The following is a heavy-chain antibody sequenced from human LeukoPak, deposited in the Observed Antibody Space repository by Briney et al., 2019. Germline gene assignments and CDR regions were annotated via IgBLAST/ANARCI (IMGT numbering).Heavy chain of an antibody. Sequence: PGGSLRLSCAASGFTFRNYAMSWVRRAPGKGLEWVSGISGSGGSTYHADSVMGRFIISRDNSKNTLYLQMNSLRAQDTAIYYCAKDRLNDFWSVPDFWGQGTLVTVSS. D-gene: IGHD3-3*01. CDR3: AKDRLNDFWSVPDF. V-gene: IGHV3-23*01. J-gene: IGHJ4*02. CDR1: GFTFRNYA. CDR2: ISGSGGST.